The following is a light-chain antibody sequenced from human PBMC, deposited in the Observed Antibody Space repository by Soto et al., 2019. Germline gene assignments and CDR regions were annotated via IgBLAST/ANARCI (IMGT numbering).Light chain of an antibody. CDR2: DAS. V-gene: IGKV3-11*01. CDR3: QQRSNWPPL. CDR1: QSVSSY. Sequence: EIVLTESPATLALSSGKRATLSCRASQSVSSYLAWYQQKPGQAPRLLIYDASNRATGIPARFSGSGSGTDFTLTISSLEPEDFAVYYCQQRSNWPPLFGQGTRLEIK. J-gene: IGKJ5*01.